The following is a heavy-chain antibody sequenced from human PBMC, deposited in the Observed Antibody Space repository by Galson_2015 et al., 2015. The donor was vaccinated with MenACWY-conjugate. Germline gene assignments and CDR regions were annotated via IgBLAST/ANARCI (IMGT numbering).Heavy chain of an antibody. J-gene: IGHJ6*02. CDR2: FYSGGGT. CDR3: ARDSGYGMDV. CDR1: GFTVSSHY. Sequence: SLRLSCAASGFTVSSHYMSWVRQAPGKGLEWVSVFYSGGGTYYADSVKGRFTISRDNSKNTLYLQMNSLRAGDTAVYYCARDSGYGMDVWGQGTTVTVSS. V-gene: IGHV3-53*01. D-gene: IGHD6-25*01.